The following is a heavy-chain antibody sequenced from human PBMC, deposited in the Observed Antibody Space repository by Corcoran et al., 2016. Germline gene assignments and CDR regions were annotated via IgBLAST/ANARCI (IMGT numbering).Heavy chain of an antibody. CDR1: GFTFSSYG. D-gene: IGHD5-18*01. V-gene: IGHV3-30*18. CDR3: ANEIQLWSLYDAFDI. CDR2: ISYDGSNK. J-gene: IGHJ3*02. Sequence: QVQLVESGGGVVQPGRSLRLSCAASGFTFSSYGMHWVRQAPGKGLEWVAVISYDGSNKYYADSVKGRFTICRDNSKNTLYLQMNSRRAEDTAVYYCANEIQLWSLYDAFDIWGQGTMVTVSS.